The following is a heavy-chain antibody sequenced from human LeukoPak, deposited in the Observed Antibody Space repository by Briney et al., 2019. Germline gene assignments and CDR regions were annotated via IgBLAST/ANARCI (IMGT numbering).Heavy chain of an antibody. CDR3: ARTREWLPSSNFDY. Sequence: SETLSLTCAVHGGSFSGYYWSWLRQPPGKGPEWIGEINHSGSTNYNPSLKSRVTISVDTSKNQFSLKLRSVTAADTAVYYCARTREWLPSSNFDYWGQGTLVTVSS. J-gene: IGHJ4*02. V-gene: IGHV4-34*01. CDR1: GGSFSGYY. D-gene: IGHD3-3*01. CDR2: INHSGST.